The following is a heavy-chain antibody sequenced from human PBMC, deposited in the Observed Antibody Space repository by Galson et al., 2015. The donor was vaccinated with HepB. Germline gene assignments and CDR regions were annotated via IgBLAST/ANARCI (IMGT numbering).Heavy chain of an antibody. Sequence: SVKVSCKVSGYTLTELSMHWVRQAPGKGLEWMGGFDPEDGETIYAQKFQGRVTMIEDTSTDTAYMEPSSLRSEDTAVYYCATEGQHIVPHGAFDIWGQGTMVTVSS. CDR1: GYTLTELS. CDR3: ATEGQHIVPHGAFDI. V-gene: IGHV1-24*01. D-gene: IGHD2-21*01. J-gene: IGHJ3*02. CDR2: FDPEDGET.